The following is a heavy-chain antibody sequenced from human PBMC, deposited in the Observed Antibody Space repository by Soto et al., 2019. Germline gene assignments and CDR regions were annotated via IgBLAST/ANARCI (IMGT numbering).Heavy chain of an antibody. Sequence: SETLSLTCDVYSGSFSGYIWTWIRQTPGKGLQWIGQINHSGSANYNPSLKSRVTISVHTSNSQFSLELNSVTAADTAVYYCARGLISGSHYSGGWYYFDSWGQGTQVTVSS. CDR2: INHSGSA. CDR1: SGSFSGYI. J-gene: IGHJ4*02. CDR3: ARGLISGSHYSGGWYYFDS. V-gene: IGHV4-34*01. D-gene: IGHD1-26*01.